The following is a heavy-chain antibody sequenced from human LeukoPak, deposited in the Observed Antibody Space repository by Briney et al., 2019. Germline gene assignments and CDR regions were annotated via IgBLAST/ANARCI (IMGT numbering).Heavy chain of an antibody. CDR2: VYRTGNA. Sequence: SETLSLTCSVSGYSISSGYYWGWIRQPPGKGLEWIGVVYRTGNAYYNPSLKSRVTISIDTSKNQFSLNLTSVTAADTAVYFCAKARGYGSGYFEYWGQGILVPVSS. D-gene: IGHD3-10*01. J-gene: IGHJ4*02. CDR3: AKARGYGSGYFEY. V-gene: IGHV4-38-2*02. CDR1: GYSISSGYY.